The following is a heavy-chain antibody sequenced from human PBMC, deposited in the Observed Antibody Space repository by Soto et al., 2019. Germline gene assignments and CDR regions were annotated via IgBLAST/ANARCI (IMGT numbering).Heavy chain of an antibody. D-gene: IGHD6-19*01. V-gene: IGHV3-9*01. J-gene: IGHJ4*02. CDR2: ISWNSGSI. CDR1: GFAFDDYA. CDR3: AKDPQLAVAGNSRSDY. Sequence: EVQLVESGGGLVQPGGSLRLSCAASGFAFDDYAMHWVRQAPGKGLEWVSGISWNSGSIGYADSVKGRFTISRDNAKNSLYLQMNSLRAEDTALYYCAKDPQLAVAGNSRSDYWGQGTLVTVSS.